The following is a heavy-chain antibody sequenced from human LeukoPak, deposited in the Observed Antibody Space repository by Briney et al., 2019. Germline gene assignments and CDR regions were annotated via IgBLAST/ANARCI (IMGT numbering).Heavy chain of an antibody. CDR2: ISWNSGSI. CDR3: AKENDGYPDY. D-gene: IGHD5-18*01. Sequence: ALRLSCAASGFTFSSYAMSWVRQAPGKGLEWVSGISWNSGSIGYADSVKGRFTISRDNAKNSLYLEMNNLRAEDTALYYCAKENDGYPDYWGQGTLVTVSS. J-gene: IGHJ4*02. CDR1: GFTFSSYA. V-gene: IGHV3-9*01.